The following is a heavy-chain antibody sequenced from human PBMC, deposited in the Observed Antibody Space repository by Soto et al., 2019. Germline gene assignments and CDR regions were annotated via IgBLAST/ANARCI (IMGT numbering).Heavy chain of an antibody. V-gene: IGHV3-7*05. CDR2: INLDGSEK. CDR3: ARDGSTSWYSYDYHGMDV. CDR1: GFTFRTYW. Sequence: EVQLVESGGSLVQPGGSLRLSCAASGFTFRTYWLSWVRQVPGKGLEWVANINLDGSEKNYLDSVKGRFTISRDNARNSLYLQMSSLRAEDTALYYCARDGSTSWYSYDYHGMDVWGQGTTVTVSS. D-gene: IGHD5-18*01. J-gene: IGHJ6*02.